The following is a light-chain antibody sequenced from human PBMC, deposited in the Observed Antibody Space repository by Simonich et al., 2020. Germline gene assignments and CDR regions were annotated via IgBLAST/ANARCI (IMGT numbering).Light chain of an antibody. CDR1: QSISSW. V-gene: IGKV1-5*03. CDR3: QQYNNWPT. Sequence: DIQMTQSPSTLSASVGDRVTITCRASQSISSWLAWYQQKPGKAPKLLIYKASSLESGFPSRFSGSVSGTEFTLTISSMQSEDFAVYYCQQYNNWPTFGQGTKVEIK. CDR2: KAS. J-gene: IGKJ1*01.